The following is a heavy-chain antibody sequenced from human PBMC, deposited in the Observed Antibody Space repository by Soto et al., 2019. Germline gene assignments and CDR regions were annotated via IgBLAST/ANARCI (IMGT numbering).Heavy chain of an antibody. CDR1: GVSIGVYY. D-gene: IGHD3-3*01. Sequence: QVQLQESGPRLVKPSETLSLTCTVSGVSIGVYYWSWIRQPPGKGLEWIGGTTNYNPSRGTTNYNPSLTSRVTISVDTSKNQFSLELTSVTAADTAVYYCARRAGGFTISPSQSGFDPWGQGTLVTVSS. CDR3: ARRAGGFTISPSQSGFDP. J-gene: IGHJ5*02. V-gene: IGHV4-4*09. CDR2: NPSRGTT.